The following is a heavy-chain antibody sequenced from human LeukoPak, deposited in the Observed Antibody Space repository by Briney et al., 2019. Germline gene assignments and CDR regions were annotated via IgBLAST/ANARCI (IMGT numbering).Heavy chain of an antibody. CDR2: IYYSGST. CDR3: ARGRWELLRDDWFDP. Sequence: SETLSLTCTVSGGFISSSSYYWGWIRQPPGKGLEWIGSIYYSGSTYYNPSLKSRGTISGDTSKNQFSLKLRSVTAADTAVYYCARGRWELLRDDWFDPWGQGTLVTVSS. V-gene: IGHV4-39*07. CDR1: GGFISSSSYY. D-gene: IGHD1-26*01. J-gene: IGHJ5*02.